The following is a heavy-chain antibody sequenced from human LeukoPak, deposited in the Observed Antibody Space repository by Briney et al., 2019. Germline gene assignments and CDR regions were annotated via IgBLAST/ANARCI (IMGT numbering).Heavy chain of an antibody. D-gene: IGHD3-16*02. Sequence: ASVKVSCKASGYTFTSYAMNWVRQAPGQGLEWMGWTSAYNGNTNYAQKLQGRVTMTTDASTSTAYMELRSLRSDDTAVYYCARDGGIDDYVWGSYRYTFDYWGQGTLVTVSS. CDR3: ARDGGIDDYVWGSYRYTFDY. CDR1: GYTFTSYA. J-gene: IGHJ4*02. V-gene: IGHV1-18*01. CDR2: TSAYNGNT.